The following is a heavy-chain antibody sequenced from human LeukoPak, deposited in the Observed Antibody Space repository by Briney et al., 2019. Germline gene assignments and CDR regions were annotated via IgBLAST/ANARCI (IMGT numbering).Heavy chain of an antibody. J-gene: IGHJ4*02. D-gene: IGHD5-24*01. CDR3: ARHEGRDGYNGYFAY. Sequence: PSETPSLTCAVYGGSFSGYYWSWIRQPPGKGLEWIGDIYYSGTTNYNPSLKSRVTISVDTSKNLFSLRLTSVTAADTAVYYCARHEGRDGYNGYFAYWGQGTLVTVSS. CDR2: IYYSGTT. CDR1: GGSFSGYY. V-gene: IGHV4-59*08.